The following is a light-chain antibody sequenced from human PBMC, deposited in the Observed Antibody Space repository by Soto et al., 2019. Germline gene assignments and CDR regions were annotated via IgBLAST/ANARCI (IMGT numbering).Light chain of an antibody. V-gene: IGKV1-33*01. CDR2: DAS. Sequence: DIQMTQSPSTLSASIGDRVTITCRASQGISSYLAWYQQKPGKXPXXLIYDASNLEAGVPSRFRGSGSGTDFTFTISRLQPEDIATYYCQQYENLPTFGQGTRLEIK. J-gene: IGKJ5*01. CDR3: QQYENLPT. CDR1: QGISSY.